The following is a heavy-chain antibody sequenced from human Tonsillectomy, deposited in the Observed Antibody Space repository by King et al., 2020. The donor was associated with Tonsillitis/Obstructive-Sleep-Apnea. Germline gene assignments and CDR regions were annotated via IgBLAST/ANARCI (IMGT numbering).Heavy chain of an antibody. CDR1: GFSLSTSGVG. Sequence: TLQESGPTLVKPPQTLTLTCTFSGFSLSTSGVGVGWIRQPPGKALEWLALIYWDDDKRYSPSLKSRLTITKDTSKNQVVLTMTNMDPVDTATYYCAHDDYYGSGTPVDYFDYWGQGTLVTVSS. D-gene: IGHD3-10*01. V-gene: IGHV2-5*02. J-gene: IGHJ4*02. CDR3: AHDDYYGSGTPVDYFDY. CDR2: IYWDDDK.